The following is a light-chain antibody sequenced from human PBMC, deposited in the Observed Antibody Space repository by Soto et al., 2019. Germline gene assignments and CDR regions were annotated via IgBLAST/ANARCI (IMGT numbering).Light chain of an antibody. CDR3: QQYKNWPRT. V-gene: IGKV3-20*01. Sequence: EVVLTQSPGTLSLSPGERVTLSCRASQSVASSYLAWYQQKPGRAPRLLFYSASSRATGIPDRFSGSGSGTDFTLTISRLEPEDFAVYYCQQYKNWPRTFGQGTKVEIK. J-gene: IGKJ1*01. CDR2: SAS. CDR1: QSVASSY.